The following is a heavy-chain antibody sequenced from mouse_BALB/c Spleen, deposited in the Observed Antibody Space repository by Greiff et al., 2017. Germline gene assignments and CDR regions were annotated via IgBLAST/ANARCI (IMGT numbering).Heavy chain of an antibody. CDR1: GYTFTDYY. D-gene: IGHD1-2*01. J-gene: IGHJ3*01. CDR3: ARGGVTTATPFAY. Sequence: VKLMESGAELARPGASVKLSCKASGYTFTDYYINWVKQRTGQGLEWIGEIYPGSGNTYYNEKFKGKATLTADKSSSTAYMQLSSLTSEDSAVYFCARGGVTTATPFAYWGQGTLVTVSA. V-gene: IGHV1-77*01. CDR2: IYPGSGNT.